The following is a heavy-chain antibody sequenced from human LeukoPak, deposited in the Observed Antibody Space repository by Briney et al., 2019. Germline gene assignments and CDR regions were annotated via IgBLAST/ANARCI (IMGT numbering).Heavy chain of an antibody. V-gene: IGHV1-69*13. CDR1: GYTFTSKY. CDR2: IIPIFGTA. CDR3: ARARISECPWD. J-gene: IGHJ4*02. Sequence: GASVKVSCKASGYTFTSKYMHWVRQAPGQGLEWMGGIIPIFGTANYAQKFQGRVTITADESTSTAYMELSSLRSEDTAVYYCARARISECPWDWGQGTLVTVSS. D-gene: IGHD2/OR15-2a*01.